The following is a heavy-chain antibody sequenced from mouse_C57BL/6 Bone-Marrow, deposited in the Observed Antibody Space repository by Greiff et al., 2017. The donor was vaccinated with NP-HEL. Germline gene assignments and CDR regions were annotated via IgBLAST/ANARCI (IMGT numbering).Heavy chain of an antibody. V-gene: IGHV1-64*01. Sequence: QVQLQQPGAELVKPGASVKLSCKASGYTFTSYWMRWVKQRPGQGLEWIGMIHPNSGSNKYNEKFKSKATLTVDKSSSTAYMQLSSLTSEDSAIYYCARDDYDEGAMDYWGQGTSVTVSS. CDR3: ARDDYDEGAMDY. D-gene: IGHD2-4*01. J-gene: IGHJ4*01. CDR1: GYTFTSYW. CDR2: IHPNSGSN.